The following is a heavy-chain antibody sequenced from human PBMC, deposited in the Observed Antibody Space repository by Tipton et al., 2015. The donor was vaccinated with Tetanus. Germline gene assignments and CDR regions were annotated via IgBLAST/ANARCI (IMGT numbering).Heavy chain of an antibody. Sequence: PLRLSCVGSGFSFNDFAIHWVRQVSGKGLEWVSAVSGAGGSKVYADSVRGRFTISRDNANNSLYLQMSSLRPEDTALYYCARAVRGRDVFDVWGQGTVVTVSS. CDR3: ARAVRGRDVFDV. CDR2: VSGAGGSK. V-gene: IGHV3-9*01. J-gene: IGHJ3*01. CDR1: GFSFNDFA. D-gene: IGHD3-10*01.